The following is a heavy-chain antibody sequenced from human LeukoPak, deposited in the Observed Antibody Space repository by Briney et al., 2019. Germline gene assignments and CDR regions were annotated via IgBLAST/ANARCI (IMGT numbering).Heavy chain of an antibody. CDR3: ARDSAAGAWFDL. CDR2: IYYSGST. J-gene: IGHJ2*01. V-gene: IGHV4-39*07. CDR1: GGSISNTIYY. Sequence: SETLSLTCTVSGGSISNTIYYWAWIRQSPGKGLEWIGSIYYSGSTYYNPSLKSRVTTSGDTSKNQFSLKLSSVTAADTAVYYCARDSAAGAWFDLWGRGTLVTVSS. D-gene: IGHD3-10*01.